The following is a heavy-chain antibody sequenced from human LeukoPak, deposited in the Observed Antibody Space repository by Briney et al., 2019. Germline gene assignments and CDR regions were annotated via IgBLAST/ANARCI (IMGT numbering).Heavy chain of an antibody. CDR2: ISYDGSNK. CDR3: ANGQLYSYGYYFDY. J-gene: IGHJ4*02. V-gene: IGHV3-30*18. D-gene: IGHD5-18*01. Sequence: GGSLRLSCAASGFTFSSYGMHWVRQAPGKGLEWVAVISYDGSNKYYADSVKGRFTISRDNSKNTLYLQMNSLRAEDTAVYYCANGQLYSYGYYFDYWGQGTLVTVS. CDR1: GFTFSSYG.